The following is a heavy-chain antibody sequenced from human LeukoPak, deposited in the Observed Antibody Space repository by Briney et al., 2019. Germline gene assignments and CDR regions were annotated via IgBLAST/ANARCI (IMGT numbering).Heavy chain of an antibody. CDR2: ISSSSSYI. Sequence: PGGSLRLSCAASGFTFSSYSMNWVRQAPGKGLEWVSSISSSSSYIYYADSVKGRFTISRDNAKNSLYLQMNSLRAEDTAVYYCARDIAGIAAAGTYYYYMDVWGKGTTVTVSS. J-gene: IGHJ6*03. V-gene: IGHV3-21*01. CDR3: ARDIAGIAAAGTYYYYMDV. D-gene: IGHD6-13*01. CDR1: GFTFSSYS.